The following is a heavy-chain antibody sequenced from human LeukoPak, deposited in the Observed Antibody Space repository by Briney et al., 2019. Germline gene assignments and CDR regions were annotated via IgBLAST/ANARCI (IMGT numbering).Heavy chain of an antibody. CDR1: GYTFTDYY. Sequence: ASVNVSCKASGYTFTDYYIHWVRQAPGQGLEWMGWINPNSGVTNYAQKFQDRVTMTRDTSISTAYMELSRLRSDETAVYYCARRDCPNGVCNSLSRLDPWGQGTLVAVSS. CDR3: ARRDCPNGVCNSLSRLDP. D-gene: IGHD2-8*01. CDR2: INPNSGVT. J-gene: IGHJ5*02. V-gene: IGHV1-2*02.